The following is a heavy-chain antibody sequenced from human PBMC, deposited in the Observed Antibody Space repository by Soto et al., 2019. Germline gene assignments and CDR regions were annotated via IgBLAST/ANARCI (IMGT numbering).Heavy chain of an antibody. Sequence: PSDTLSLTCTVSGGSISIGGYSWSWIGQHPGKVLEWIGYNYYSGSPYYNPSLKSRVTISVDTSKNQFSLKLTSVTAADTAVYYCARVRGGGPFDDWGQGTLVTVSS. CDR1: GGSISIGGYS. J-gene: IGHJ4*02. CDR3: ARVRGGGPFDD. D-gene: IGHD1-26*01. CDR2: NYYSGSP. V-gene: IGHV4-31*03.